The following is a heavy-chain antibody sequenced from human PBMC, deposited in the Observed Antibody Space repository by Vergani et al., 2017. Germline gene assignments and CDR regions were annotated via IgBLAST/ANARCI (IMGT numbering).Heavy chain of an antibody. CDR1: GFTFSSYA. V-gene: IGHV3-23*01. CDR2: ISGSGGST. D-gene: IGHD3-22*01. CDR3: ARVPIYDSSGTGDY. J-gene: IGHJ4*02. Sequence: EVQLLESGGGLVQPGGSLRLTCAASGFTFSSYAMSWVRQAPGKGLEWVSAISGSGGSTYYADSVKGRFTISRDNSKNTLYLQMNSLRAEDTAVYYCARVPIYDSSGTGDYWGQGTLVTVSS.